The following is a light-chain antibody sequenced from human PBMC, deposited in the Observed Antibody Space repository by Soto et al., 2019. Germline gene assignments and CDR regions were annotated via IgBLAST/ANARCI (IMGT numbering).Light chain of an antibody. J-gene: IGLJ1*01. CDR3: AAWDVSLNGHYA. V-gene: IGLV1-40*01. CDR2: NDN. CDR1: SSNIGTGYD. Sequence: QSVLTQPPSVSGAPGQRVTISCTGSSSNIGTGYDVHWYQQLPGTAPKLLMYNDNQWPSGVPDRFSGSRSGTSASLAISGLQSEDEADYFCAAWDVSLNGHYAFGTGTKLTVL.